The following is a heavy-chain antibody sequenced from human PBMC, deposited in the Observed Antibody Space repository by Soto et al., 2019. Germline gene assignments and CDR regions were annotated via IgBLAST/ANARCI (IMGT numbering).Heavy chain of an antibody. CDR1: GFSLSTSGMC. D-gene: IGHD6-19*01. V-gene: IGHV2-70*01. Sequence: SGPTLVNPTQTLTLNCTFSGFSLSTSGMCVSWIRQPPGKALEWLALIDWDDDKYYSTSLKTRLTISKDTSKNQVVLTMTNMDPVDTATYYCARTLLVAVAGTNYYYYYGMDVWGQGTTVTVSS. J-gene: IGHJ6*02. CDR3: ARTLLVAVAGTNYYYYYGMDV. CDR2: IDWDDDK.